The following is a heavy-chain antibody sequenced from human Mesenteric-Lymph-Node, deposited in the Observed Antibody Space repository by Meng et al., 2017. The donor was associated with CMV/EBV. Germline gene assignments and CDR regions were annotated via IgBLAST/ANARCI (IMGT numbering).Heavy chain of an antibody. D-gene: IGHD3-10*01. CDR3: ARLPKVDGSGSLRGYYYYYGMDV. V-gene: IGHV1-8*02. CDR2: MNPNSGNT. Sequence: ASVKVSCKASGYTFTSYGINWVRQATGQGLEWMGWMNPNSGNTGYAQKFQGRVTMTRNTSISTAYMELSSLRSEDTAVYYCARLPKVDGSGSLRGYYYYYGMDVWGQGTTVTVSS. J-gene: IGHJ6*02. CDR1: GYTFTSYG.